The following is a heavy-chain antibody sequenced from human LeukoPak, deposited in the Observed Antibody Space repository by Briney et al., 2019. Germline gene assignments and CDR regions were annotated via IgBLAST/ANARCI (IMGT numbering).Heavy chain of an antibody. CDR1: GFTFSSYA. D-gene: IGHD2-2*01. V-gene: IGHV3-30-3*01. CDR3: ARFYCSSTSCLEDY. Sequence: GRSLRLSCAASGFTFSSYAMHWVRQAPGKGLEWVAVISYDGSNKYYADSVKGRFTISRDNSKNTLYLRMNSLRAEDTAVYYCARFYCSSTSCLEDYWGQGTLVTVSS. CDR2: ISYDGSNK. J-gene: IGHJ4*02.